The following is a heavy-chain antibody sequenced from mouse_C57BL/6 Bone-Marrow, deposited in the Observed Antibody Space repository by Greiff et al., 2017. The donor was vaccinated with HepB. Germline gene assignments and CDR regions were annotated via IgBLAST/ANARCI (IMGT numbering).Heavy chain of an antibody. CDR2: INPSSGYT. Sequence: QVQLKESGAELARPGASVKMSCKASGYTFTSYTMHWVKQRPGQGLEWIGYINPSSGYTKYNQKFKDKATLTADKSSSTAYMQLSSLTSEDSAVYYCARFMRYAMDYWGQGTSVTVSS. CDR3: ARFMRYAMDY. CDR1: GYTFTSYT. J-gene: IGHJ4*01. V-gene: IGHV1-4*01. D-gene: IGHD1-1*01.